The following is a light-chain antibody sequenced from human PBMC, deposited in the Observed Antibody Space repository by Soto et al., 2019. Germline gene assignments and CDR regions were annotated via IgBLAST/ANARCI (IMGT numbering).Light chain of an antibody. CDR3: AAWDDSLSAWV. V-gene: IGLV1-47*01. Sequence: QSVLTQPPSASGTPGQRVTISCSGGSYNIGKNLVYWYQQRQGTAPTLLIFKTNARPSGVPDRFSGSNSGSSASLAISGLRSEDEADYFCAAWDDSLSAWVFGGRTKLTVL. J-gene: IGLJ3*02. CDR1: SYNIGKNL. CDR2: KTN.